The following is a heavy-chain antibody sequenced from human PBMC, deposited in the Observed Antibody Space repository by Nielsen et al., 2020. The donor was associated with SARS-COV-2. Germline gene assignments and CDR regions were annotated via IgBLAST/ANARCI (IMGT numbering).Heavy chain of an antibody. J-gene: IGHJ6*02. CDR1: GFTFGDSI. CDR2: VRSKTNNYET. CDR3: KHYYERDV. Sequence: GGSLRLSCAASGFTFGDSIIHWVRQASGKGLEWVGRVRSKTNNYETAYAASVKGRFTISRDESKNMAYLQMTSLKTEDTAVYYCKHYYERDVWGQGTTDTVSS. V-gene: IGHV3-73*01.